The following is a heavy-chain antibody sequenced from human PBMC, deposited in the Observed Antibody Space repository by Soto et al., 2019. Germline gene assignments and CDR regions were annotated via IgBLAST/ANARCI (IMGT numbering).Heavy chain of an antibody. CDR3: TTVPQRRYCSSTSCDKGVYFDY. J-gene: IGHJ4*02. CDR1: GFTFSNAW. D-gene: IGHD2-2*02. CDR2: IKSKTDGGTT. Sequence: GGSLRLSCAASGFTFSNAWMSWVRQAPGKGLEWVGRIKSKTDGGTTDYAAPVKGRFTISRDDSKNTLYLQMNSLKTEDTAAYYYTTVPQRRYCSSTSCDKGVYFDYWGQGTLVTVSS. V-gene: IGHV3-15*01.